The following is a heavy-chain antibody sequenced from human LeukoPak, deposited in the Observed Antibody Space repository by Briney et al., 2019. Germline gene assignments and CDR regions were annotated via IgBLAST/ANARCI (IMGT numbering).Heavy chain of an antibody. CDR2: INTNTGNP. CDR1: GYTFTSYA. V-gene: IGHV7-4-1*02. CDR3: ARASRRLTPAAPLCAY. J-gene: IGHJ4*02. D-gene: IGHD2-2*01. Sequence: ASVKVSCKGSGYTFTSYAMNWVRQAPGQGLEWMGWINTNTGNPTYVQGFTGRFVFSLDTSVSTAYLQISSLKAEDTAVYYCARASRRLTPAAPLCAYWGQGTLVTVSS.